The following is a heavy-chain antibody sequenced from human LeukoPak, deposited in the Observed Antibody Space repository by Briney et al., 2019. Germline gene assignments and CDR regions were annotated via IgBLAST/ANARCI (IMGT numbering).Heavy chain of an antibody. CDR2: IYNSGST. CDR3: ARGPYSYDSSGAFDI. Sequence: SETLSLTCTVSGDSISSNYWSWIRQPPGNGLEWIGYIYNSGSTKYNPSLKSRVTISVDTSKNQFSLKLSSVTAADTAVYFCARGPYSYDSSGAFDIWGQGTMVTVSS. V-gene: IGHV4-59*08. D-gene: IGHD3-22*01. CDR1: GDSISSNY. J-gene: IGHJ3*02.